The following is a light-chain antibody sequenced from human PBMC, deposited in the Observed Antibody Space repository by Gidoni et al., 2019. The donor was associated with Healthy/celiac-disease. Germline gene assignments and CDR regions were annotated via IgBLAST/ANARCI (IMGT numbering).Light chain of an antibody. Sequence: QAVVTQEPSLTVSPGGTVTLTCGSSTRAVTSGHYPYWFQQKPGQAPRTLIYDTSNKHSWTPARFSGSLLGGKAALTLSGAQPEDEAEYYCLLSYSGAQGVFGGGTKLTVL. V-gene: IGLV7-46*01. CDR3: LLSYSGAQGV. CDR2: DTS. J-gene: IGLJ3*02. CDR1: TRAVTSGHY.